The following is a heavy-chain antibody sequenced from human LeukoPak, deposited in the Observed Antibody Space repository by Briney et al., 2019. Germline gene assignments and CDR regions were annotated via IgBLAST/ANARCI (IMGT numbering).Heavy chain of an antibody. Sequence: SETLSLTCIVSGGPISGYYWSWIRQPPGKGLEWIGHVSNSGITNYNPSLKSRVAISVDTSKDQFSLKLSSVTAADTAVYYCARCYYDGWFDPWGQGTLSPSPQ. CDR2: VSNSGIT. CDR3: ARCYYDGWFDP. D-gene: IGHD3-22*01. CDR1: GGPISGYY. J-gene: IGHJ5*02. V-gene: IGHV4-59*01.